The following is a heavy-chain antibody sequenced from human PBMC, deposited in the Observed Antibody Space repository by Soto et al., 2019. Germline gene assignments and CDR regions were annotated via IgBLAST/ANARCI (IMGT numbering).Heavy chain of an antibody. Sequence: SCPTLVNPTQTLTLTCTFSGFSLSTSGVGXGWIRQPPGKALEWLALIYWNDDKRYSPSLKSRLTITKDTSKNQVVLTMTNMDPVDTATYYCAHRRGSQYYYYYYGMDVWGQGTTVTVSS. CDR1: GFSLSTSGVG. CDR3: AHRRGSQYYYYYYGMDV. V-gene: IGHV2-5*01. CDR2: IYWNDDK. D-gene: IGHD5-12*01. J-gene: IGHJ6*02.